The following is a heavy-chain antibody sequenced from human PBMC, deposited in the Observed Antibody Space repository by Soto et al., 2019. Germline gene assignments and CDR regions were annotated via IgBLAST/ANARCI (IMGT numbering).Heavy chain of an antibody. CDR1: EFTVSDNF. Sequence: EVQLVESGGGLVQPGGSLRLACAASEFTVSDNFMNWVRQAPGKGLEWVSVIYRGGGTYYADSVKDRFTSSRDSSKNTLYLQMHSLRVEDTAVYYCSGRSDASGLKCAFDVWGRGTMVTVSS. J-gene: IGHJ3*01. V-gene: IGHV3-66*01. CDR3: SGRSDASGLKCAFDV. D-gene: IGHD3-10*01. CDR2: IYRGGGT.